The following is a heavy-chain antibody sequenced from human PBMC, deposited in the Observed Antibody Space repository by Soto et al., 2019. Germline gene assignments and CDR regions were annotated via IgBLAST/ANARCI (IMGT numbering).Heavy chain of an antibody. D-gene: IGHD3-3*01. J-gene: IGHJ4*02. CDR2: ISWGGGRT. CDR1: GFTFDSYA. V-gene: IGHV3-43D*04. CDR3: AKGLDRAGPIRDEGFGY. Sequence: GESLRLACAASGFTFDSYAMNWVRQAAGKGLEWVSPISWGGGRTSYTDSVRGRFTMSRDNSKNSLYLQMNSLRDEDTALYFFAKGLDRAGPIRDEGFGYWGQGTLVTVSS.